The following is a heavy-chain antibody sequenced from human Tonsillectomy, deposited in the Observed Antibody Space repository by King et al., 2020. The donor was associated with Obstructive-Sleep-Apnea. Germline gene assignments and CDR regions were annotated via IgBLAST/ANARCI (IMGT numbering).Heavy chain of an antibody. CDR3: ARWNEGFDY. Sequence: VQLQESGPGLVRPSETLSLTCTVPGGSITNYYWGWSRQPPGKGLEWIGYIYYSVITHKHPARRGRVTISVDTSNKQLSLRVTSVTAADTAEYFCARWNEGFDYWGQGTLVTVSS. CDR1: GGSITNYY. V-gene: IGHV4-59*08. D-gene: IGHD1-1*01. J-gene: IGHJ4*02. CDR2: IYYSVIT.